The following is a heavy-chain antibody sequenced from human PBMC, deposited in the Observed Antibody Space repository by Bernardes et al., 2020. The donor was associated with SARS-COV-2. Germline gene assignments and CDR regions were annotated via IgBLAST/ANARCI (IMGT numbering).Heavy chain of an antibody. CDR2: ISGYNGDT. V-gene: IGHV1-18*01. CDR1: GYMFSNYG. D-gene: IGHD1-26*01. CDR3: ARASSGTYNNWFDP. J-gene: IGHJ5*02. Sequence: SVQVSCKTSGYMFSNYGISWVRQAPGQGLEWMGWISGYNGDTNYAQNIQGRVTMTTDASTSTAFMELRGLRSDDTAMYYCARASSGTYNNWFDPWGQGTLVTVSS.